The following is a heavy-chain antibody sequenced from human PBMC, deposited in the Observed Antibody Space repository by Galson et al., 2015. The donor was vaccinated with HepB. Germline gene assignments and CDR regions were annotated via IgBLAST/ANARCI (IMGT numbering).Heavy chain of an antibody. CDR1: GFTFSSYS. CDR2: VSSYSSYI. V-gene: IGHV3-21*01. J-gene: IGHJ6*02. D-gene: IGHD1-26*01. CDR3: ARDPLSRSGSHWAMDV. Sequence: SLRLSCAASGFTFSSYSMNWVRQAPGKGLEWVSSVSSYSSYIYYADSVKGRFTISRDNAKNSLYLQMNSLGAEDTAVYYCARDPLSRSGSHWAMDVWGQGTTVTVSS.